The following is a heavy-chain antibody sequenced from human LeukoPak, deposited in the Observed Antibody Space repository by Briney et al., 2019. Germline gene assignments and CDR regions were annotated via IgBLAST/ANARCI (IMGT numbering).Heavy chain of an antibody. J-gene: IGHJ4*02. CDR3: AVSYDSSGYPAPDY. CDR1: GFTFSSYG. Sequence: GGSLRLSCAASGFTFSSYGMHWVRQAPGKGLEWVAVIWYDGSNKYYADSVKGRFTISRDNSKNTLYLQMNSLRAEDTAVYYCAVSYDSSGYPAPDYWGQGTLVTVSS. CDR2: IWYDGSNK. D-gene: IGHD3-22*01. V-gene: IGHV3-33*01.